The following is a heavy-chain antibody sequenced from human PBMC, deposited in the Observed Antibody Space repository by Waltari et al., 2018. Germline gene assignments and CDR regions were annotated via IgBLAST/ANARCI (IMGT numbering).Heavy chain of an antibody. CDR3: ASSPGDYYYMDV. V-gene: IGHV3-48*04. CDR2: VSSSISTI. D-gene: IGHD7-27*01. J-gene: IGHJ6*03. Sequence: EVQLVESGGGLVQPGGSLRLSCGASGFTFSSYSMNWVRQAPGKGLGCVSYVSSSISTIYYSDSGKGRFTISSDNAKDSLDLQMNCLSAEDTAVYYCASSPGDYYYMDVWGKGTTVTVSS. CDR1: GFTFSSYS.